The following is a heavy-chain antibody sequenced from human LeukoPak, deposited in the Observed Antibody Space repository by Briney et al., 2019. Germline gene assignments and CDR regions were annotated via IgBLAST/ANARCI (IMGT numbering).Heavy chain of an antibody. V-gene: IGHV3-23*01. CDR1: GFTFSSYA. CDR3: ARSGYSSSWHRNYFDY. CDR2: ISGSGGST. J-gene: IGHJ4*02. Sequence: GGSLRLSCAASGFTFSSYAMSWVRQAPGKGLEWVSAISGSGGSTYYADSVKGRFTISRDNSKNTLYLQMNSLRAEDTAVYYCARSGYSSSWHRNYFDYWGQGTLVTVSS. D-gene: IGHD6-13*01.